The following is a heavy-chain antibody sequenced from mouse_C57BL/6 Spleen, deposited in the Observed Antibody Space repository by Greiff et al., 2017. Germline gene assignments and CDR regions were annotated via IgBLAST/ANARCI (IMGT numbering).Heavy chain of an antibody. V-gene: IGHV1-81*01. D-gene: IGHD3-2*02. CDR2: IYPRSGNT. CDR1: GYTFTSYG. Sequence: QVHVKQSGAELARPGASVKLSCKASGYTFTSYGISWVKQRTGQGLEWIGEIYPRSGNTYYNEKFKGKATLTADKSSSTAYMELRSLTSEDSAVYFCAPTAQATWDYAMDYWGQGTSVTVSS. J-gene: IGHJ4*01. CDR3: APTAQATWDYAMDY.